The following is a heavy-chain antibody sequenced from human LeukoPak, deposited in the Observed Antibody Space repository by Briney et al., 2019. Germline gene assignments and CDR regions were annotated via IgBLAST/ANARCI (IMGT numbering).Heavy chain of an antibody. Sequence: ASVKVSCKASGYTFTGYYMHWVRQAPGQGLEWMGWINPNSGGTNYAQKFQGRVTMTTDTSTSTAYMELRSLRSDDTAVYYCARVSGFLEWLFPSDYYYMDVWGKGTTVTVSS. CDR1: GYTFTGYY. V-gene: IGHV1-2*02. CDR2: INPNSGGT. D-gene: IGHD3-3*01. CDR3: ARVSGFLEWLFPSDYYYMDV. J-gene: IGHJ6*03.